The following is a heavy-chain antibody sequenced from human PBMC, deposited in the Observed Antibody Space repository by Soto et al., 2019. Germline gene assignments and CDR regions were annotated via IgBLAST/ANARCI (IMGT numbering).Heavy chain of an antibody. CDR2: IYHSGST. CDR1: GGSISSGGYS. Sequence: TLSLTCAVSGGSISSGGYSWSWIRQPPGKGLEWIGYIYHSGSTYYNPSLKSRVTISVDRSKNQFSLKLSSVTAADTAVYYCARYGGDGGYWSRHYYGMDAWGQGTTVTV. CDR3: ARYGGDGGYWSRHYYGMDA. V-gene: IGHV4-30-2*01. J-gene: IGHJ6*02. D-gene: IGHD2-21*01.